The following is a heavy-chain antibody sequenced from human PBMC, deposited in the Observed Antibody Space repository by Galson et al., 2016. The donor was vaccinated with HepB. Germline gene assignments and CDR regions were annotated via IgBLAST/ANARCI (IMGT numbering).Heavy chain of an antibody. D-gene: IGHD2-2*01. J-gene: IGHJ6*02. CDR3: ARDRVWCGSPKCYGGYFGMDV. CDR2: INPGNGNT. CDR1: GYTFTGYV. Sequence: SVKVSCKASGYTFTGYVLHWVRQAPGQKLEWMGWINPGNGNTQYSQNFHGRVTITRDTSATTTYMELTSLKSEDTALYYCARDRVWCGSPKCYGGYFGMDVCGQVTHVIVSS. V-gene: IGHV1-3*01.